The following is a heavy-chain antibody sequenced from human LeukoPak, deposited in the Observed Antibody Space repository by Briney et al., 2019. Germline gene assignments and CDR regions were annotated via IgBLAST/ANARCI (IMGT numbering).Heavy chain of an antibody. CDR2: ISAYNGNT. CDR1: GYTFTSYG. Sequence: GASVKVSCXASGYTFTSYGISWVRQAPGQGLEWMGWISAYNGNTNYAQKLQGRVTMTTDTSTSTAYMELRSLRSDDTAVYYCARDEPPHYDFWSGYEAYYMDVWGKGTTVTVSS. V-gene: IGHV1-18*01. D-gene: IGHD3-3*01. CDR3: ARDEPPHYDFWSGYEAYYMDV. J-gene: IGHJ6*03.